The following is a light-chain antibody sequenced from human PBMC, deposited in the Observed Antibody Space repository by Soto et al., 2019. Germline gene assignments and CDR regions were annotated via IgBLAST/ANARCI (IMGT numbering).Light chain of an antibody. V-gene: IGLV2-14*01. CDR2: EVS. CDR1: SSDVGGYKF. Sequence: QSALTQHASVSGSPGQSITISCTGTSSDVGGYKFVSWYQQHPGKAPKLMIYEVSNRPSGVSNRFSGSKSGNTASLTISGLQAEDEADYYCSSYTTSSTRVFGGGTKVTVL. CDR3: SSYTTSSTRV. J-gene: IGLJ3*02.